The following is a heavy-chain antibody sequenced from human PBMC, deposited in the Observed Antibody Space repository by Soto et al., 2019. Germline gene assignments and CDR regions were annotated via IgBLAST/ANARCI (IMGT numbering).Heavy chain of an antibody. CDR1: GGSFSGYY. Sequence: SETLSLTCAVYGGSFSGYYWSWIRQPPGKGLEWIGEVNHSGSTNYNPSLKSRVTISVDTSKNQFSLKLSSVTAADTAVYYCARGGLRGNDYWGQGTLVTVSS. V-gene: IGHV4-34*01. CDR3: ARGGLRGNDY. D-gene: IGHD5-12*01. J-gene: IGHJ4*02. CDR2: VNHSGST.